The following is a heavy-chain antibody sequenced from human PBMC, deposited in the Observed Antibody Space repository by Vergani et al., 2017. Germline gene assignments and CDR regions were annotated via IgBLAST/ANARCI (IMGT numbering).Heavy chain of an antibody. CDR3: ARHSTVEWLLEFGWIDP. CDR2: IYYSGRT. V-gene: IGHV4-39*01. CDR1: GASIRSSNYY. Sequence: QLQLQESGPGLVKPSATLSLTCSVSGASIRSSNYYWGWIRQPPGKGLEWIASIYYSGRTYYNPSIKSRVTISVDTSKNQFSLKLSSVTAADTAVYFCARHSTVEWLLEFGWIDPWGQGILVTVSS. D-gene: IGHD3-3*01. J-gene: IGHJ5*02.